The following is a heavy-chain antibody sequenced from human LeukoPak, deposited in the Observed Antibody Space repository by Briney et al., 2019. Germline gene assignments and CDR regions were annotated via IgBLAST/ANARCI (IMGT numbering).Heavy chain of an antibody. D-gene: IGHD6-19*01. Sequence: GGSLRLSCAASGFTFSSYAMSWVRQAPGKGLEWVSSISSSSSYIYYADSVKGRFTISRDNAKNSLYLQMNSLRAEDTAVYYCARVRMDSSGWYISLGAFDIWGQGTMVTVSS. V-gene: IGHV3-21*01. CDR2: ISSSSSYI. CDR1: GFTFSSYA. J-gene: IGHJ3*02. CDR3: ARVRMDSSGWYISLGAFDI.